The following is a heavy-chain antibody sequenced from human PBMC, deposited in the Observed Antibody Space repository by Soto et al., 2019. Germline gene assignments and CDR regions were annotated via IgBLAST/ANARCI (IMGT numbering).Heavy chain of an antibody. Sequence: QITLKESGPTLVKPTQTLTLTCTFSGFSLSTSGVGVGWNRQPPGKALEWLALIYWDDDKRYSPSLKSRLTITKDTYKNQVVLTMTNMDHVDTATYYCAHALGYCSGGSCLGAFDIWGQGTMVTVSS. CDR3: AHALGYCSGGSCLGAFDI. V-gene: IGHV2-5*02. CDR1: GFSLSTSGVG. J-gene: IGHJ3*02. D-gene: IGHD2-15*01. CDR2: IYWDDDK.